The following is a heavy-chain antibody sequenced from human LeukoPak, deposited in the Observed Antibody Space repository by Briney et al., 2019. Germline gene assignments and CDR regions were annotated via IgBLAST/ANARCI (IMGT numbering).Heavy chain of an antibody. CDR1: GFAFSTYA. J-gene: IGHJ4*02. D-gene: IGHD2-2*01. Sequence: GGSLRLSCAASGFAFSTYAMSWVRQAPGKGLEWVSAISSGGGYTYHADSVKGRFTISRDDSKNTLYLQMSSLRAEDTAVYYCASYCSSKCSPSGFDFWGRGTLVTVSS. CDR3: ASYCSSKCSPSGFDF. V-gene: IGHV3-23*01. CDR2: ISSGGGYT.